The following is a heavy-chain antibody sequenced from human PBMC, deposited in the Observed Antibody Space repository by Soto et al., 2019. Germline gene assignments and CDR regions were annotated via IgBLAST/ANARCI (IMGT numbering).Heavy chain of an antibody. CDR2: ISSSGSTI. D-gene: IGHD3-22*01. CDR3: ARDRAQYYYDSSGYSLGYYYYGMDV. Sequence: PGGSLRLSCAASGFTFSSYEMNWVRQAPGKGLEWVSYISSSGSTIYYADSVKGRFTISRDNAKNSLYLQMNSLRAEDTAVYYCARDRAQYYYDSSGYSLGYYYYGMDVWGQGTTVTVSS. V-gene: IGHV3-48*03. CDR1: GFTFSSYE. J-gene: IGHJ6*02.